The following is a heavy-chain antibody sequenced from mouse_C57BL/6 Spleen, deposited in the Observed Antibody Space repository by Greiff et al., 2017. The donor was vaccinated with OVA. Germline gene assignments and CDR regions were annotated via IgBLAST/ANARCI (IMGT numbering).Heavy chain of an antibody. J-gene: IGHJ2*01. V-gene: IGHV1-55*01. CDR3: ARGDDGLLRGYFDY. D-gene: IGHD1-1*01. CDR1: GYTFTSYW. CDR2: IYPGSGST. Sequence: QVQLQQPGAELVKPGASVKLSCKASGYTFTSYWITWVKQRPGQGLEWIGDIYPGSGSTNYNEKFKSKATLTVDTSSSTAYMQLSSLTSEDSAVYYCARGDDGLLRGYFDYWGQGTTLTVSS.